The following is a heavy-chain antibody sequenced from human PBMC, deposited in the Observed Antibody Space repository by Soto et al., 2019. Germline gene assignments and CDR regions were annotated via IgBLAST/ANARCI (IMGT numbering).Heavy chain of an antibody. J-gene: IGHJ4*02. D-gene: IGHD6-19*01. CDR3: AKHRVAVAPHQD. CDR1: GFTFSSYA. Sequence: GGSLRLSCAASGFTFSSYAMSWVRQAPGKGLEWVSTISDSGGSTYYADSVRGRFTISRDNSRDTLYLQMNSLRAEDTALYYCAKHRVAVAPHQDWGLGTLVTVSS. CDR2: ISDSGGST. V-gene: IGHV3-23*01.